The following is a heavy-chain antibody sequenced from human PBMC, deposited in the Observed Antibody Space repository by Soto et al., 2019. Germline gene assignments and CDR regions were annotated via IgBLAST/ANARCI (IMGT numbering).Heavy chain of an antibody. CDR2: ISYDGSNK. D-gene: IGHD3-3*01. CDR3: ASSGPGQRWSGIATFDY. Sequence: GGSLRLSCAASGFTFSSYAMHWVRQAPGKGLEWVAVISYDGSNKYYADSVKGRFTISRDNSKNTLYLQMNSLRAEDTAVYYCASSGPGQRWSGIATFDYWGQGTLVTVSS. V-gene: IGHV3-30-3*01. CDR1: GFTFSSYA. J-gene: IGHJ4*02.